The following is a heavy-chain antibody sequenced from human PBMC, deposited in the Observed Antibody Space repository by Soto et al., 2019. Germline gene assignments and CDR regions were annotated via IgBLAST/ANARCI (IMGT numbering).Heavy chain of an antibody. J-gene: IGHJ4*02. Sequence: QVQLVESGGGVDQPGRSLRLSCAASGFSFSSYGMHWVREAPGKGLEWVAMISYDGTDEYYADSVKGRFTISRDNSKNAVYLQMNSLRAEDTAVYYCSKQESYWNDHFDYWGQGTLVTVSS. CDR2: ISYDGTDE. CDR3: SKQESYWNDHFDY. CDR1: GFSFSSYG. V-gene: IGHV3-30*18. D-gene: IGHD1-1*01.